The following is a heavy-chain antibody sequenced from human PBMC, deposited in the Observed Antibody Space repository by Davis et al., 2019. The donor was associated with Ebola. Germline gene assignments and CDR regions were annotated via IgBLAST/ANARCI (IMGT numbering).Heavy chain of an antibody. J-gene: IGHJ4*02. CDR2: FDPKYGET. D-gene: IGHD3-16*01. CDR3: SVGGQDGGFNY. Sequence: ASVKVSCKVSGYTLTELSMHWVRQAPGKGLEWMGSFDPKYGETIYAQRFQGRLTMTEDTSTDTAYMELSSLRSDDTAVYYCSVGGQDGGFNYWGQGTLVTVST. V-gene: IGHV1-24*01. CDR1: GYTLTELS.